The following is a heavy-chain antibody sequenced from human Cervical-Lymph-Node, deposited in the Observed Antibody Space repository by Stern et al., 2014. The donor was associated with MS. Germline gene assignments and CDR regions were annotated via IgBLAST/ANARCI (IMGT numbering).Heavy chain of an antibody. CDR3: ARAFCTGGVCYSFPFYGMDV. J-gene: IGHJ6*02. D-gene: IGHD2-8*02. CDR2: INLHGGST. Sequence: EDQLVESGGGVVRPGGSLRLSCAASGFIFDDYGMSWVRQVPGKGPGWVSAINLHGGSTDYAASVKGRFTISRDNAKKSLYLRMNSLRVEDTAVYHCARAFCTGGVCYSFPFYGMDVWGQGTTVTVSS. V-gene: IGHV3-20*01. CDR1: GFIFDDYG.